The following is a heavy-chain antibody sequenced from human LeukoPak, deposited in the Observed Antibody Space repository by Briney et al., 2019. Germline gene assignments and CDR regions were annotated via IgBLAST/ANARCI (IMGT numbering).Heavy chain of an antibody. CDR1: GFTFSSSY. V-gene: IGHV3-53*04. Sequence: GGSLRLSCAASGFTFSSSYMSWVRQAPGKGLEGVSVIYNSGGTYYADSVKGRFTISRHNSKNTLYLQVNSLRAEDTAVYYCARATMGYYPLVFDYWGQGTLVTVSS. D-gene: IGHD3-22*01. CDR2: IYNSGGT. CDR3: ARATMGYYPLVFDY. J-gene: IGHJ4*02.